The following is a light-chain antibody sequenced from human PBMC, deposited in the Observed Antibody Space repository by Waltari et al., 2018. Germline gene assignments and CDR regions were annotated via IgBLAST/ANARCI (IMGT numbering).Light chain of an antibody. V-gene: IGKV1-33*01. CDR2: DAS. CDR3: QHYDGVPPWT. J-gene: IGKJ1*01. CDR1: RDINNY. Sequence: DIQMTQSPSSLSASVGDRVTITCQASRDINNYLNWYQQKPGKAPKPLIYDASTFETGVPSRLSGSGSGTDFVFTISRLQPEDIATYYCQHYDGVPPWTFGQGTRVDFK.